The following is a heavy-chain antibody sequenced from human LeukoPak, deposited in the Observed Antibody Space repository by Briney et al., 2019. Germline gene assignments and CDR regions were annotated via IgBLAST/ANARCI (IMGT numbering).Heavy chain of an antibody. J-gene: IGHJ4*02. CDR1: GFTFSSYG. V-gene: IGHV3-30*02. Sequence: GGSLRLSCAASGFTFSSYGMHWVRQAPGKGLEWVAFIRYDGSNKYYADSVKGRFTISRDNSKNTLYLQMNSLRADDTAVYYCAKAKVAPSGIWGQGTLVTVSS. CDR3: AKAKVAPSGI. CDR2: IRYDGSNK. D-gene: IGHD1-26*01.